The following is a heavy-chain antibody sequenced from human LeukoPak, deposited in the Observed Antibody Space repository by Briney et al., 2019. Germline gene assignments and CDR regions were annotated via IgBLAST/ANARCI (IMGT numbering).Heavy chain of an antibody. V-gene: IGHV3-73*01. D-gene: IGHD6-13*01. Sequence: GGSLRLSCAASGFTFSGSAMHWVRQASGKGLEWVGRIRSKANSYATAYAASVKGRFTISRDDSKNTAYLQMNSLKTEDTAVYYCTGSSSWANYYYYGMDVWGQGTTVTVSS. J-gene: IGHJ6*02. CDR2: IRSKANSYAT. CDR1: GFTFSGSA. CDR3: TGSSSWANYYYYGMDV.